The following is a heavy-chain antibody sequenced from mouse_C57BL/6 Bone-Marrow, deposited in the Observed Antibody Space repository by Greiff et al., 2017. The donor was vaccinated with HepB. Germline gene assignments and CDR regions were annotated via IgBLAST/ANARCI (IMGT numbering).Heavy chain of an antibody. Sequence: VKLQESGPELVKPGASVKISCKASGYAFSSSWMNWVKQRPGKGLEWIGRIYPGNGDTNYNGKFKGKATLTTDKSSSTAYMQLSSLTSEDSAVYFCARSLYNRTGYYYAMDYWGQGTSVTVSS. CDR2: IYPGNGDT. CDR3: ARSLYNRTGYYYAMDY. CDR1: GYAFSSSW. D-gene: IGHD2-12*01. V-gene: IGHV1-82*01. J-gene: IGHJ4*01.